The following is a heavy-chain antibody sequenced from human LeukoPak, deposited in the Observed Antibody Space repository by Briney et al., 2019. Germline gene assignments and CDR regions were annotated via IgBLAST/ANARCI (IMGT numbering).Heavy chain of an antibody. J-gene: IGHJ4*02. CDR3: ARWEIRGTAHQLDY. Sequence: GGSLRLSCAASGFTLSSHWMTWVRQAPGKGLEWVANINQDGSAKYYVDSVRGRFTISRDNAKNSMHLQMNSLRAEDTAVYYCARWEIRGTAHQLDYWGQGTLVTVSS. CDR1: GFTLSSHW. D-gene: IGHD1-7*01. CDR2: INQDGSAK. V-gene: IGHV3-7*01.